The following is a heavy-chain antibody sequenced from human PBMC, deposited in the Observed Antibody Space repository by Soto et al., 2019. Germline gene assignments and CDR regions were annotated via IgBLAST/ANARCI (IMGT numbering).Heavy chain of an antibody. J-gene: IGHJ6*02. CDR2: ISYDGSNK. CDR3: AKDVGATRDYYYYGMDV. Sequence: QVQLVESGGGVVQPGRSLRLSCAASGFTFSSYGMHWVRQAPGKGLEWVAVISYDGSNKYYADSVKGRFTISRDNSKNTLNLQMNSLRAEDTAVYYCAKDVGATRDYYYYGMDVWGQGTTVTVSS. CDR1: GFTFSSYG. D-gene: IGHD1-26*01. V-gene: IGHV3-30*18.